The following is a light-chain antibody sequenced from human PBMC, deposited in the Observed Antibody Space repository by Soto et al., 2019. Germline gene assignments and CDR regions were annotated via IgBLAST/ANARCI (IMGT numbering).Light chain of an antibody. CDR2: HAS. V-gene: IGKV1-5*01. CDR3: QQYNSYSPWT. J-gene: IGKJ1*01. Sequence: DIQMTQSPSTLSASLGNRVTISCRASQSISGWLAWYQQKPGRAPTLLIYHASTLESGVPSRFSGSGSGTEFTLTISSLQPDDVATYYCQQYNSYSPWTFGQGTKVDIK. CDR1: QSISGW.